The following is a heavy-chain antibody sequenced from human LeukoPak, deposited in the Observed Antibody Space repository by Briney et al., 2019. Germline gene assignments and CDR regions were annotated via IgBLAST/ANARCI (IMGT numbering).Heavy chain of an antibody. CDR1: GYTFTSYY. D-gene: IGHD3-22*01. CDR2: INPSGGST. J-gene: IGHJ4*02. V-gene: IGHV1-46*01. CDR3: ARDSRGYYDSSGYQHY. Sequence: ASVMVSCKASGYTFTSYYMHWVRQAPGQGLEWMGIINPSGGSTSYAQNFQGRVTMTRDTSTSTVYMELSSLRSEDTAVYYCARDSRGYYDSSGYQHYWGQGTLVTVSS.